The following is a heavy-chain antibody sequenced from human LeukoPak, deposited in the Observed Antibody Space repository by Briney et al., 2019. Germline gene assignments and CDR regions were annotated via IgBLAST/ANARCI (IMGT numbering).Heavy chain of an antibody. D-gene: IGHD3-3*01. CDR2: IKQDGSEK. CDR3: ARVYDFWSGSNYFDY. V-gene: IGHV3-7*01. CDR1: GFTFSSYW. Sequence: GGSLRPSCAASGFTFSSYWMSWVRQAPGKGLEWVANIKQDGSEKYYVDSVKGRFTISRDNAKNSLYLQMNSLRAEDTAVYYCARVYDFWSGSNYFDYWGQGTLVTVSS. J-gene: IGHJ4*02.